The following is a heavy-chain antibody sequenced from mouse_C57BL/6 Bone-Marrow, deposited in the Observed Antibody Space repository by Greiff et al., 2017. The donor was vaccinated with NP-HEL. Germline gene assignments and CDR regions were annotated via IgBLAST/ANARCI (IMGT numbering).Heavy chain of an antibody. CDR1: GYTFTDYY. D-gene: IGHD3-2*02. CDR2: IFPGSGST. Sequence: VQLVESGPELVKPGASVKISCKASGYTFTDYYINWVKQRPGQGLEWIGWIFPGSGSTYYNEKFKGKATLTVDKSSSTAYMLLSSLTSEDSAVYFCARRTAHAYYYAMDYWGQGTSVTVSS. CDR3: ARRTAHAYYYAMDY. J-gene: IGHJ4*01. V-gene: IGHV1-75*01.